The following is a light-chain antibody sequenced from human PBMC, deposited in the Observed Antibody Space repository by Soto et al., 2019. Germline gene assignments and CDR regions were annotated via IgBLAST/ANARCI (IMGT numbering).Light chain of an antibody. V-gene: IGKV2-28*01. CDR1: HSLLHRSGYNY. CDR2: LVS. Sequence: EIVMTQSPLSLPVTPGEPASISCMSSHSLLHRSGYNYLHWYLQKPGQSPQLLIYLVSTRASGVPDGFSGSGSGIDFTLKISRVEAEDVGVYYCMQDLQTPYTFGQGTKLEIK. J-gene: IGKJ2*01. CDR3: MQDLQTPYT.